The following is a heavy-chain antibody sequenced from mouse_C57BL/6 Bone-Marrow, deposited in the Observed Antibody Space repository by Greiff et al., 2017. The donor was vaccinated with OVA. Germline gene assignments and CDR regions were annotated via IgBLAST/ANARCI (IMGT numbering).Heavy chain of an antibody. J-gene: IGHJ4*01. CDR1: GFTFSSYG. CDR3: ARHGGRCAMDY. Sequence: EVMLVESGGDLVKPGGSLKLSCAASGFTFSSYGMSWVRQTPDKRLEWVATISSGGSYTYYPDSVKGRFTISRDNAKNTLYLQMSSLKSEDTAMYYCARHGGRCAMDYWGQGTSVTVSS. V-gene: IGHV5-6*01. CDR2: ISSGGSYT.